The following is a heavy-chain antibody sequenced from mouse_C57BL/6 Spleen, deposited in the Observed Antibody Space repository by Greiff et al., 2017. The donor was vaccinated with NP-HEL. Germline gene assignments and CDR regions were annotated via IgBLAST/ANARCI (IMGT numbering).Heavy chain of an antibody. Sequence: EVQLQQSGPELVKPGASVKLSCKASGYTFTDYNMHWVKQSHGKSLEWIGYINPNNGGTSYNQKFKGKATLTVNKSSSTAYMKLRSLTSEDSAVYYCARLNLYDYDWLAYWGQGTPVTVSA. CDR3: ARLNLYDYDWLAY. CDR1: GYTFTDYN. CDR2: INPNNGGT. D-gene: IGHD2-4*01. V-gene: IGHV1-22*01. J-gene: IGHJ3*01.